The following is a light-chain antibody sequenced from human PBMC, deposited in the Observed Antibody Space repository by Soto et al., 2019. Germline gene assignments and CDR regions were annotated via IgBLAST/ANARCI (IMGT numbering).Light chain of an antibody. J-gene: IGKJ4*01. CDR1: QGIGST. CDR3: QHYKTWPLS. CDR2: DAS. V-gene: IGKV3-15*01. Sequence: IVMTQSPATLSVSPGARTTLSCRASQGIGSTLAWYQQKPGQTPRLLIYDASTRATGIPARFSGIGSGTEFTLIISSLQSEDFGVYYCQHYKTWPLSFGGGTKVDIK.